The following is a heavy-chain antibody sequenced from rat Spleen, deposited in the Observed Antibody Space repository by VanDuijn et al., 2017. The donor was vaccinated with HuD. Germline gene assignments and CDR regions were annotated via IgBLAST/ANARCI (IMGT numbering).Heavy chain of an antibody. CDR3: TTYPFAY. CDR1: GFTFSDYD. CDR2: ISYDGSST. D-gene: IGHD3-8*01. J-gene: IGHJ3*01. V-gene: IGHV5-20*01. Sequence: EVQLVESGGGLVQPGRSLKLSCSVSGFTFSDYDMAWVRQAPTKGLEWVASISYDGSSTYYRDSVKGRFTISRDYAKSTLYLQMDSLTSEDTATYYCTTYPFAYWGQGTLVTVSS.